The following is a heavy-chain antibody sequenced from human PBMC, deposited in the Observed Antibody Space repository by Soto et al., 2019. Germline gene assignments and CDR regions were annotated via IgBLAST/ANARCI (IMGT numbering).Heavy chain of an antibody. CDR1: GFTFSSYG. CDR2: IWSDGSNQ. D-gene: IGHD3-16*01. V-gene: IGHV3-33*01. CDR3: ARELQGGGMAV. J-gene: IGHJ6*02. Sequence: QVQLVESGGGVVQPGRSLRLSCAASGFTFSSYGMHWVRQAPGKGLEWVAVIWSDGSNQYYADSVKGRFTISKDNSKNTLSLQMNSLRAEDTAVYSCARELQGGGMAVWGQGTTVTVSS.